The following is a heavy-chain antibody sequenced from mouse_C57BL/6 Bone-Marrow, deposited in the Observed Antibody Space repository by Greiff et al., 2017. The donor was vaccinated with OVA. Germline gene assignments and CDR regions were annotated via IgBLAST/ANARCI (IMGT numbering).Heavy chain of an antibody. Sequence: QVQLQQPGAELVKPGASVKMSCKASGYTFISYWITWVKQRPGQGLEWIGDIYPGSGSTNYNEKFKSKATLTVDTSSSTAYMQLSSLTSEDSAVYYCARAETAQAPDYWGQGTTLTVSS. CDR3: ARAETAQAPDY. J-gene: IGHJ2*01. V-gene: IGHV1-55*01. CDR1: GYTFISYW. D-gene: IGHD3-2*02. CDR2: IYPGSGST.